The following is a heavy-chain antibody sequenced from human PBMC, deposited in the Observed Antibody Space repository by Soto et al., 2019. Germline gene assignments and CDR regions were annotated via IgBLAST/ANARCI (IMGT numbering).Heavy chain of an antibody. CDR1: GGSISSSSYY. J-gene: IGHJ4*02. CDR3: ARLSNYDILTGYLRHFDY. D-gene: IGHD3-9*01. V-gene: IGHV4-39*01. Sequence: QLQLQESGPGLVKPSETLSLTCTVSGGSISSSSYYWGWIRQPPGKGLEWIGSIYYSGSTYYNPSLKSRVTISVDTSKNQFSLKLSSVTAADTAVYYCARLSNYDILTGYLRHFDYWGQGTLVTVSS. CDR2: IYYSGST.